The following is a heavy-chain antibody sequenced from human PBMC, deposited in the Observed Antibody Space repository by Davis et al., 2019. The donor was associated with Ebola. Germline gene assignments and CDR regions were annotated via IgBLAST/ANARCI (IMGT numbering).Heavy chain of an antibody. D-gene: IGHD2-15*01. CDR3: AKGGYCSGGSCYPGWYFDL. J-gene: IGHJ2*01. CDR1: GFTFSSYG. Sequence: GESLRLSCAASGFTFSSYGMHWVRQAPGKGLEWVAVISYDGSNKYYADSVKGRFTISRDNSKNTLYLQMNSLRAEDTAVYYCAKGGYCSGGSCYPGWYFDLWGRGTLVTVSS. V-gene: IGHV3-30*18. CDR2: ISYDGSNK.